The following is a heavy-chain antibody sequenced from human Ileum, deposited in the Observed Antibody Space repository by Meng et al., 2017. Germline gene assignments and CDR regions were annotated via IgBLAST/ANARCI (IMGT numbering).Heavy chain of an antibody. V-gene: IGHV4-61*08. J-gene: IGHJ4*02. CDR1: GGSVSSSGYQ. Sequence: VQRHEAGPGLGRPSETLSRLCARSGGSVSSSGYQWGWIRQPPGKGLEWIGYASTNYNPSLKSRVTISVDTSKNQFSLKLTSVTAADTAVYYCARDHWGSLDYWGQGVLVTVSS. CDR3: ARDHWGSLDY. CDR2: AST. D-gene: IGHD7-27*01.